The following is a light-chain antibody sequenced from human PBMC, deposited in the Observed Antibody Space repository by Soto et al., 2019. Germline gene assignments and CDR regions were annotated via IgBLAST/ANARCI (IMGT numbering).Light chain of an antibody. V-gene: IGKV1-39*01. CDR3: QQSYSTPT. CDR1: QSIFNY. CDR2: AAS. Sequence: DIQMTQSPSSLSASVGDRVTITCRASQSIFNYLNWYQQKPGKAPKLLIYAASSLQSGVPSRFSGSGSGTDFTLTISSLQPEDVATYYCQQSYSTPTFGQGTKLEIK. J-gene: IGKJ2*01.